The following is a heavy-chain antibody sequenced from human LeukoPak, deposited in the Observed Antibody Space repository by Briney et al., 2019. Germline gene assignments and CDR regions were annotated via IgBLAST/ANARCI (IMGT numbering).Heavy chain of an antibody. CDR1: GGTFSSYA. CDR2: IIPIFGTA. D-gene: IGHD3-3*01. V-gene: IGHV1-69*01. J-gene: IGHJ4*02. CDR3: AWGGLRFLEWLEFDY. Sequence: SVKVSCKASGGTFSSYAISWVRQAPGQGLEWMGGIIPIFGTANYAQKFQGRVTITADESTSTAYMELSSLRSEDTSVYYCAWGGLRFLEWLEFDYWGQGTLVTVSS.